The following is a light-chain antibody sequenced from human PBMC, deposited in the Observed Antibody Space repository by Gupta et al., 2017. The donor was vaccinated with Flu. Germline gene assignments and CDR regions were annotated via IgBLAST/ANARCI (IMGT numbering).Light chain of an antibody. CDR1: QSLVFSDGDSY. CDR2: KAS. J-gene: IGKJ1*01. Sequence: DDVLSQSPLSLPVTLGQSASISCRSSQSLVFSDGDSYVSWFHQRPGQPPRRLIYKASNRDSGVPDRISGSGSGTDFTLTISRGEAEDVGVYYCKHSSSSPFTFGQGTKVEI. V-gene: IGKV2-30*01. CDR3: KHSSSSPFT.